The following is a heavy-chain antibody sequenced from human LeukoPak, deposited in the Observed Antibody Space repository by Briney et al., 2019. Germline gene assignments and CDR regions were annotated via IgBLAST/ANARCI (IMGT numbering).Heavy chain of an antibody. Sequence: SETLSLTCTVSGGSISSSSYYWGWIRQPPGKGLEWIGSIYYSGGTYYNPSLKSRVTISVDTSKNQFSLKLSSVTAADTAVYYCARDKYYDFWSGYLFGELESGAFDIWGQGTMVTVSS. CDR1: GGSISSSSYY. D-gene: IGHD3-3*01. J-gene: IGHJ3*02. V-gene: IGHV4-39*01. CDR3: ARDKYYDFWSGYLFGELESGAFDI. CDR2: IYYSGGT.